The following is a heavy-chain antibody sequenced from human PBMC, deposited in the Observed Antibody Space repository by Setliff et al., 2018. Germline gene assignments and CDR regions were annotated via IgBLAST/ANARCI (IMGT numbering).Heavy chain of an antibody. CDR1: GFTFSDHY. J-gene: IGHJ4*02. V-gene: IGHV3-21*01. D-gene: IGHD3-10*01. CDR3: ARDSSHFIRVLDS. Sequence: PGGSLRLSCAASGFTFSDHYMDWVRQAPGKGLEWVSSISGSSSNFIYYADSVKGRFTISRDNAKNSLFLQMDNLRAEDTAQYFCARDSSHFIRVLDSWGQGTLVTVSS. CDR2: ISGSSSNFI.